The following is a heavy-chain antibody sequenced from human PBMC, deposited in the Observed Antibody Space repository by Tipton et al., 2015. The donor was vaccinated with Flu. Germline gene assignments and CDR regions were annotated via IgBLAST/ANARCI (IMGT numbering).Heavy chain of an antibody. CDR3: AKVIPELVAGLDY. CDR2: FSASARTT. D-gene: IGHD6-19*01. CDR1: GFTFSDDY. V-gene: IGHV3-23*04. J-gene: IGHJ4*02. Sequence: QLVQSGGGLVKPGGYLRLSCAASGFTFSDDYMSWIRQAPGKGLEWVSGFSASARTTYFADSVKGRFTISRDNFKNTLYLQMNSVRAEDTAVYYCAKVIPELVAGLDYWGQGTLVTVSS.